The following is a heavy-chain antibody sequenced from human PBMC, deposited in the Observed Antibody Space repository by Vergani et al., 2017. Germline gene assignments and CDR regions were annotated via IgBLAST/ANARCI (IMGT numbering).Heavy chain of an antibody. J-gene: IGHJ6*02. Sequence: QVQLVESGGGVVQPGRSLRLSCAASGFTFSSYAMHWVRQAPGKGLEWVAVISYDGSNKYYADSVKGRFTISRDNSKNTLFLQMNSLRAEDTTVYYCAKHYYGSEPTFGMDVWGQGTTVTVSS. CDR3: AKHYYGSEPTFGMDV. V-gene: IGHV3-30*04. CDR1: GFTFSSYA. CDR2: ISYDGSNK. D-gene: IGHD3-10*01.